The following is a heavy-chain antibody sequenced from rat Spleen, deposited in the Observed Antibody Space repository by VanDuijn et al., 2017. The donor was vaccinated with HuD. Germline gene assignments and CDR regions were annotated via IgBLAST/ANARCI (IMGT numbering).Heavy chain of an antibody. CDR2: IINTGDGT. D-gene: IGHD1-7*01. Sequence: EVQLVESGGGLVQPGRSLKLSCEASGFTFNKYWMTWIRQAPGKGLEWIASIINTGDGTYYPDSVKGRFTNSRDNAKNTLYLQLNSPTTEDTATYYCARVLTMGHYEDCWGQGVMVTVSS. J-gene: IGHJ2*01. CDR3: ARVLTMGHYEDC. CDR1: GFTFNKYW. V-gene: IGHV5-31*01.